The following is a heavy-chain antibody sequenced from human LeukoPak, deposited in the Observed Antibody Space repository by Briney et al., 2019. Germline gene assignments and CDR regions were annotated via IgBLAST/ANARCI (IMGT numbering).Heavy chain of an antibody. J-gene: IGHJ4*02. V-gene: IGHV4-59*01. Sequence: PSETLSLTCTVSGGSISPYYWSWIRQPPGKGLEWIGYIYYNGSTNYNPSLQSRVTISVDTSKNHFSLRLSSVAAADTAVYYCARRANWGFFDYWGQGTLVTVSS. D-gene: IGHD7-27*01. CDR3: ARRANWGFFDY. CDR1: GGSISPYY. CDR2: IYYNGST.